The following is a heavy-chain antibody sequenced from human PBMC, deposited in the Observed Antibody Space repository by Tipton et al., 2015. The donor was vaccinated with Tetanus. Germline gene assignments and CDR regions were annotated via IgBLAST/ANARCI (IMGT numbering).Heavy chain of an antibody. CDR2: IYDSGST. J-gene: IGHJ6*02. Sequence: TLSLTCVVSGGSISSADYSWSWIRQPPGKGLEWIGYIYDSGSTYYNPSLKSRVTISEDRSKNQISLRLRSVTAADTAVYYCARVKGTYNHYGLDVWGQGTTVTVAS. V-gene: IGHV4-30-2*01. D-gene: IGHD3-10*01. CDR3: ARVKGTYNHYGLDV. CDR1: GGSISSADYS.